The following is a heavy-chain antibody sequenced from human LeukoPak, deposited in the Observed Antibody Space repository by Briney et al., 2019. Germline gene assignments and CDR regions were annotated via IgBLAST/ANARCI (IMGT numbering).Heavy chain of an antibody. CDR1: GYTFTSYG. V-gene: IGHV1-18*01. CDR2: ISAYNGNT. D-gene: IGHD1-14*01. J-gene: IGHJ4*02. Sequence: ASVKVSCKASGYTFTSYGISWVRQAPGQGLEWMGWISAYNGNTNYAQKLQGRVTMTTDTSTSTAYMELRSLRSDDTAVYYCARAGMSGSQPLRLPPRYWGQGTLVTVSS. CDR3: ARAGMSGSQPLRLPPRY.